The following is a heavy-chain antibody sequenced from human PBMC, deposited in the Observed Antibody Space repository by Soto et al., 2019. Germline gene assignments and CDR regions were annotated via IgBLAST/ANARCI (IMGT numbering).Heavy chain of an antibody. CDR1: GGCISSSNW. J-gene: IGHJ3*02. CDR2: IYHSGST. CDR3: ARDRIVGATNAFDI. V-gene: IGHV4-4*02. Sequence: SETLALTCAVXGGCISSSNWWSWVRQPPGKGLEWIGEIYHSGSTNYNPSLKSRVTISVDKSKNQFSLKLSSVTAADTAVYYCARDRIVGATNAFDIWGQGTMVTVSS. D-gene: IGHD1-26*01.